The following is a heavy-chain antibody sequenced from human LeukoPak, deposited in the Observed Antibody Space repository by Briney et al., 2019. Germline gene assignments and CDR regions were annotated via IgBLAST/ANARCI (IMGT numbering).Heavy chain of an antibody. Sequence: GGSLRLSCTASGFSVGSNYVSWVRDAPEKGLERVSVIYNTGATYYADSVKGRFTISRDNSKNTVDLQMNSLRPEDTAVYYCVGSLWGYQFDYWGQGALVTVSS. V-gene: IGHV3-66*02. J-gene: IGHJ4*02. CDR2: IYNTGAT. D-gene: IGHD3-16*01. CDR1: GFSVGSNY. CDR3: VGSLWGYQFDY.